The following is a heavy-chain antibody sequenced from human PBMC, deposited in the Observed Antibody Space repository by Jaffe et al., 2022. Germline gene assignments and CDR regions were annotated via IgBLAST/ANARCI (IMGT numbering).Heavy chain of an antibody. V-gene: IGHV3-30*02. D-gene: IGHD3-16*01. CDR1: GFTFSSYG. CDR2: IRYDGSNK. Sequence: QVQLVESGGGVVQPGGSLRLSCAASGFTFSSYGMHWVRQAPGKGLEWVAFIRYDGSNKYYADSVKGRFTISRDNSKNTLYLQMNSLRAEDTAVYYCAKDYDTAYFQHWGQGTLVTVSS. J-gene: IGHJ1*01. CDR3: AKDYDTAYFQH.